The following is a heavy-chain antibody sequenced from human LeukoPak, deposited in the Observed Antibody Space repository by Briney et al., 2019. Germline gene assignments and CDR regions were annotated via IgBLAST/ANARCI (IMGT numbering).Heavy chain of an antibody. Sequence: PGGSLSLFCAASGFTFSSYAMHWVRHAPGKWRDWVSDISYNGSDIYYADSVKGRFTMSRDNSKNTVYLQMSSLRAEDTAVYYCAREKSGHSYMTQGGIDYWGQGTLVTVSS. J-gene: IGHJ4*02. V-gene: IGHV3-30-3*01. CDR2: ISYNGSDI. CDR3: AREKSGHSYMTQGGIDY. CDR1: GFTFSSYA. D-gene: IGHD5-18*01.